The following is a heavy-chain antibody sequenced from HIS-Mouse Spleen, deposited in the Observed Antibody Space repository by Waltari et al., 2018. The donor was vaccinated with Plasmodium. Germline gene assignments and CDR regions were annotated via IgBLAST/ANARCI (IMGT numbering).Heavy chain of an antibody. CDR3: ARGMKSSSSAFDI. CDR1: GFTVSSNY. Sequence: EVQLVESGGGLIQPGGSLRLSCAASGFTVSSNYMSWVRQAPGKGLEGVLVSYSGGSKYYAESVKGRFTISRDNSKNTLYLQMNSLRAEDTAVYYCARGMKSSSSAFDIWGQGTMVTVSS. CDR2: SYSGGSK. V-gene: IGHV3-53*01. D-gene: IGHD6-6*01. J-gene: IGHJ3*02.